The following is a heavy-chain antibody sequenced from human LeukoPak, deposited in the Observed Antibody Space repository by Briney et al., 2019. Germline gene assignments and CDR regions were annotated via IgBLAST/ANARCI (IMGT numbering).Heavy chain of an antibody. CDR1: GFTFSSYS. D-gene: IGHD5-18*01. Sequence: GGSLRLSCAASGFTFSSYSMNWVRQAPGKGLEWVSYISSSSSTIYYADSVKGRFTISRDNAKNSLYLQMNSLRAEDTAVYYCARDQGGGYGYGWQSFDYWGQGTLVTVPS. CDR2: ISSSSSTI. J-gene: IGHJ4*02. V-gene: IGHV3-48*04. CDR3: ARDQGGGYGYGWQSFDY.